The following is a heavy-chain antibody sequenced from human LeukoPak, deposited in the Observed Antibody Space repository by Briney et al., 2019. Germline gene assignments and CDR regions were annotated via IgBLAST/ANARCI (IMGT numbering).Heavy chain of an antibody. CDR3: ARFHSSGWYYFDY. CDR2: IYYSGST. CDR1: GGSISSYY. J-gene: IGHJ4*02. Sequence: SETLSLTCTVSGGSISSYYWSWIRQPPGKGLEWIGYIYYSGSTNYNPSLKSRVTVSVDTSKNQFSLKLSSVTAADTAVYYCARFHSSGWYYFDYWGQGTLVTVSS. D-gene: IGHD6-19*01. V-gene: IGHV4-59*08.